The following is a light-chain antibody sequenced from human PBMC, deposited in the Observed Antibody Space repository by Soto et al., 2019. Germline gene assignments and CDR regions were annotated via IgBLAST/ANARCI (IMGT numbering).Light chain of an antibody. CDR1: QSVSSN. J-gene: IGKJ4*01. V-gene: IGKV3-15*01. CDR2: DAS. Sequence: EIVMTQSPVTLSVSPGERATLSCRTSQSVSSNLAWYQQKPGQAPRLLIYDASTRATGIPTRFSGGGSGTEFSLTISSLQSEDFAVYYCQQYNDWPPVTFGGGTRVEVK. CDR3: QQYNDWPPVT.